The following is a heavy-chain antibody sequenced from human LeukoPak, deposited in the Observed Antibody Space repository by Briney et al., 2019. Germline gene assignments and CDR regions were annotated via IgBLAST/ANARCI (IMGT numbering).Heavy chain of an antibody. J-gene: IGHJ4*02. CDR3: GRGSVAGTGLFDH. CDR1: GASMSSGGYS. CDR2: IYRDGST. Sequence: SETLSLTCAVSGASMSSGGYSWSWTRQPPGKGLEWIGYIYRDGSTSYNPSLKSRLTISVDLSKNQFSLKLSSVTAADTAVYYRGRGSVAGTGLFDHWGQGILVTVSS. D-gene: IGHD1-1*01. V-gene: IGHV4-30-2*01.